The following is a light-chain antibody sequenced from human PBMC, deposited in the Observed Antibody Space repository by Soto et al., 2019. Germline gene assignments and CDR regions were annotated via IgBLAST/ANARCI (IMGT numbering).Light chain of an antibody. CDR3: QSYDSSLSGLYV. Sequence: QLVLTQPPSVSGAPGQRVTISCTGSSSNIGAGYDVHWYQQLPGTAPKLLIYGNSNRPSGVPDRFSGSKSGTSASLAITGLQAEDEAYYYCQSYDSSLSGLYVFGTGTKLTVL. CDR1: SSNIGAGYD. V-gene: IGLV1-40*01. J-gene: IGLJ1*01. CDR2: GNS.